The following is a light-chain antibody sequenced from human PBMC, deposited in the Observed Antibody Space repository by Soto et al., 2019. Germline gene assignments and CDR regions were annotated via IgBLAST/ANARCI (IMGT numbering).Light chain of an antibody. Sequence: SYELTQPPSVSVSPGQTARITCSGEALPKQYAYWYQQKPGQAPVLVIYKDSERPSGIPERFSGSSSGTTVTLTISGVQAEDEAEYYCQSADSSGTYVVFGGGTKLTVL. CDR1: ALPKQY. V-gene: IGLV3-25*03. CDR3: QSADSSGTYVV. J-gene: IGLJ2*01. CDR2: KDS.